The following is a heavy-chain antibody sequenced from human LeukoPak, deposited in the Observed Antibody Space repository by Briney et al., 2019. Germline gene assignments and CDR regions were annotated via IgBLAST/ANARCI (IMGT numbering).Heavy chain of an antibody. CDR2: INHSEST. CDR3: ASHIAVAGTNGWFDP. V-gene: IGHV4-34*01. D-gene: IGHD6-19*01. CDR1: NGSFSGYY. J-gene: IGHJ5*02. Sequence: SETLSLTCAVYNGSFSGYYWSWLRQPPGKGLEWIGEINHSESTNYNPSLKSRVTISVDTSKNQFSLKLSSVTAAETAVYYCASHIAVAGTNGWFDPWGQGTLVTVSS.